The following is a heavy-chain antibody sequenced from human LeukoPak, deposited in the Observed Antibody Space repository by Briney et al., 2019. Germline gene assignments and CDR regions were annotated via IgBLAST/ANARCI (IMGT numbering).Heavy chain of an antibody. V-gene: IGHV4-61*02. CDR1: GGSISSGSYY. D-gene: IGHD1-20*01. CDR2: IYTSGST. Sequence: SQTLSLTCTVSGGSISSGSYYWSWIRQPAGKGLEWIGRIYTSGSTNSNPSLKSRVTISVDTSKNQFSLKLSSVTAADTAVYYCARDGHNWNDDGMDVWGQGTTVTASS. CDR3: ARDGHNWNDDGMDV. J-gene: IGHJ6*02.